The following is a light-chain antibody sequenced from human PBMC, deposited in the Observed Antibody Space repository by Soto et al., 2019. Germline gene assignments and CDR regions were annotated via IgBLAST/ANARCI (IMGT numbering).Light chain of an antibody. Sequence: MTQSPATLSGSVVDRVTITFRASQSISSWLAWYQQKPGKAPKLLIYKASTLKSGVPSRFSGSGSGTEFTLTISSLQPGDFATYYCQHYNSYSEAFGQGTKVDI. CDR2: KAS. J-gene: IGKJ1*01. CDR3: QHYNSYSEA. CDR1: QSISSW. V-gene: IGKV1-5*03.